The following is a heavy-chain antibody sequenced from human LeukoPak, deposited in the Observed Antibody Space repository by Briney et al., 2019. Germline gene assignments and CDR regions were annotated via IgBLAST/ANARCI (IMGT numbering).Heavy chain of an antibody. V-gene: IGHV7-4-1*02. J-gene: IGHJ4*02. CDR1: GYTFSPYS. CDR2: ISTNTGNP. CDR3: ARDINSAGFDY. D-gene: IGHD1-1*01. Sequence: GASVKVSCKASGYTFSPYSINWVRQAPGQGLEWLGYISTNTGNPTYAQGFTGRLVFSLDTSVSTAYLQITGLKAEDTAVYYCARDINSAGFDYWGQGTPVTVSS.